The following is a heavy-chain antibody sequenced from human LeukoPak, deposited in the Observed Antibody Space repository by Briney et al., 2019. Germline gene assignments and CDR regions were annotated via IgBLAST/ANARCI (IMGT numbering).Heavy chain of an antibody. Sequence: SETLSLTCTVSGGSISSYYWSWIRQPPGKGLEWIGYIYTSGSTNYNPSHKSRVTISVDTSKNQFSLKLSSVTAADTAVYYCARDLGWVYGSGSYDPWGQGTLVTVSS. CDR1: GGSISSYY. V-gene: IGHV4-4*08. CDR3: ARDLGWVYGSGSYDP. D-gene: IGHD3-10*01. CDR2: IYTSGST. J-gene: IGHJ5*02.